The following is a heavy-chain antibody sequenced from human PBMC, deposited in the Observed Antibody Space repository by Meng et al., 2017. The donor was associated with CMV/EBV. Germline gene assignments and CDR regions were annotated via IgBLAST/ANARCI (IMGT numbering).Heavy chain of an antibody. D-gene: IGHD2-8*01. CDR3: ARMLAPAYGMDV. CDR2: IYYSGST. J-gene: IGHJ6*02. Sequence: SETLSLTCTVSGGSISSYYWSWIRQPPGKGLEWIGYIYYSGSTNYNPSLKSRVTISVDTSKNQFSLKLSSVTAADTAVYYCARMLAPAYGMDVWGQGTTVTVSS. V-gene: IGHV4-59*01. CDR1: GGSISSYY.